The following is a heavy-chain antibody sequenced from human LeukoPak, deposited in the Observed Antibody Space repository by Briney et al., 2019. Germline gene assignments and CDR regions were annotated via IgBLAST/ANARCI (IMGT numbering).Heavy chain of an antibody. CDR1: GFTFSDYY. D-gene: IGHD2-2*01. CDR2: ISSSSSYT. J-gene: IGHJ4*02. CDR3: ARAVEGGSSTSSPGY. Sequence: GGSLRLSCAASGFTFSDYYMSWIRQAPGKGLEWVSYISSSSSYTNYADSVKGRFTISRDNAKNSLYLQKNSLRAEDTAVYYCARAVEGGSSTSSPGYWGQGTLVTVSS. V-gene: IGHV3-11*06.